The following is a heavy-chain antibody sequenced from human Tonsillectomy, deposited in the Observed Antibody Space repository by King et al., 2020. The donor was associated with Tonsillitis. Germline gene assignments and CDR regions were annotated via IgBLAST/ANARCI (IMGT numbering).Heavy chain of an antibody. Sequence: VQLQESGPGLVKPSETLSLTCTVSGGSIITTDYYWGWIRQPPGKGLEWIGSAFYSGDAYYNTSLKGRVTISEDTSKSQFSLKLSSVTAADAAVYYCARQGVRGYDILTGYPIEYWGQGPLVTVSS. CDR3: ARQGVRGYDILTGYPIEY. V-gene: IGHV4-39*07. CDR1: GGSIITTDYY. J-gene: IGHJ4*02. CDR2: AFYSGDA. D-gene: IGHD3-9*01.